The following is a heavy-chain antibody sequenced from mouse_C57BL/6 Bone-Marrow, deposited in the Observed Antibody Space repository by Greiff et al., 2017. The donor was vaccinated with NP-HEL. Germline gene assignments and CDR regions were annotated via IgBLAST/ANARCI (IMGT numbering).Heavy chain of an antibody. CDR1: VYTFTSYW. J-gene: IGHJ3*01. Sequence: VQLQQSGPELVKPGASVKLSCKASVYTFTSYWMHWVKQRPGQGLEWIGNINPSNGGTNYNEKFKSKATLTVDKSSSTAYMQLSSLTSEDSAVYYCARGQLRLPAWFAYWGQGTLVTVSA. V-gene: IGHV1-53*01. CDR3: ARGQLRLPAWFAY. CDR2: INPSNGGT. D-gene: IGHD3-2*02.